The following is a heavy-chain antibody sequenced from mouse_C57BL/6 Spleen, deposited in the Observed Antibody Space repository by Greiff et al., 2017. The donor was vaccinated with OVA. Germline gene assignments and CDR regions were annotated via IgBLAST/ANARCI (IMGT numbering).Heavy chain of an antibody. CDR2: ISYDGSN. V-gene: IGHV3-6*01. CDR3: ARDIYYDYDGRYWYFDV. CDR1: GYSITSGYY. D-gene: IGHD2-4*01. Sequence: EVQLQQSGPGLVKPSQSLSLTCSVTGYSITSGYYWNWIRQFPGNKLEWMGYISYDGSNNYNPSLKNRISITRDTSKNQFFLKLNSVTTEDTATYYCARDIYYDYDGRYWYFDVWGTGTTVTVSS. J-gene: IGHJ1*03.